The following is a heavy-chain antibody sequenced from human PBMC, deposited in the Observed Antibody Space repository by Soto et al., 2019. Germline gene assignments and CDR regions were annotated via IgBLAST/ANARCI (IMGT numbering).Heavy chain of an antibody. CDR3: ASRRGGGEPFFDY. CDR2: INNAGTT. Sequence: GGSLRLSCAASGFDASVNFMTWVRQAPGRGLEWVSVINNAGTTFYADSVKGRFTISRDNSNNTLYLQMNSLRAEDTAVYYCASRRGGGEPFFDYWGQGTLVTVSS. J-gene: IGHJ4*02. D-gene: IGHD3-10*01. V-gene: IGHV3-66*01. CDR1: GFDASVNF.